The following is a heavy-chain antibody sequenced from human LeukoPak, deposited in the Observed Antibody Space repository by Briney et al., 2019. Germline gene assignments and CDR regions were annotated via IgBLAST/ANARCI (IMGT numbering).Heavy chain of an antibody. V-gene: IGHV3-15*01. Sequence: TGGSLRLSCAASGFTFSNAWMSWVRQAPGKGLEWVGRIKSKTDGGTTDYAAPVKGRFTISRDDSKNTLYLQMNSLKTEDTAVYYCTTPLYCSSTSCYVGRYFDYWGQGTLVTVSS. J-gene: IGHJ4*02. CDR3: TTPLYCSSTSCYVGRYFDY. D-gene: IGHD2-2*01. CDR2: IKSKTDGGTT. CDR1: GFTFSNAW.